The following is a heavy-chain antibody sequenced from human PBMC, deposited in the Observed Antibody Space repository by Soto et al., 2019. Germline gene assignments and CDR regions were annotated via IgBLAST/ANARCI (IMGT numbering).Heavy chain of an antibody. CDR1: GWSGGSFSGYY. CDR2: INHSGST. CDR3: ARGKLMGIAAAGIIWFDP. Sequence: SETLSLTCAFYGWSGGSFSGYYWSWIRQPPGKGLEWIGEINHSGSTNYNPSLKSRVTISVDTSKNQFSLKLSSVTAADTAVYYCARGKLMGIAAAGIIWFDPWGQGTLVTVS. V-gene: IGHV4-34*01. J-gene: IGHJ5*02. D-gene: IGHD6-13*01.